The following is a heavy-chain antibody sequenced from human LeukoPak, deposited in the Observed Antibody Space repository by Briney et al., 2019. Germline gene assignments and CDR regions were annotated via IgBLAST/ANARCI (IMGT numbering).Heavy chain of an antibody. D-gene: IGHD2-15*01. CDR1: VGSISSSNW. V-gene: IGHV4-4*02. CDR2: IYHSGST. CDR3: AREIVVVVAATPNAFDI. Sequence: PSGTLSLTCAVSVGSISSSNWWSGVRQPPGKGLEWIGEIYHSGSTNYNPSLKSRVTISVDKSKNQFSLKLSSVTAADTAAYYCAREIVVVVAATPNAFDIWGQGTMVSVSS. J-gene: IGHJ3*02.